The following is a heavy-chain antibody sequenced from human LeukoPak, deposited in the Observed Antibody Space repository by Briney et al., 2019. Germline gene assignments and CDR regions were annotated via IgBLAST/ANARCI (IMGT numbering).Heavy chain of an antibody. J-gene: IGHJ4*02. V-gene: IGHV4-61*01. D-gene: IGHD2-15*01. CDR3: ARVSVGLDCSGGSCYSVDY. CDR1: GGSVSSGSYY. Sequence: SETLSLTCNVSGGSVSSGSYYWSWIRQPPGKGLEWIGYIYYSGSTNYNPSLKSRVTISVDASKNQFSLKLSSVTAADTAVYYCARVSVGLDCSGGSCYSVDYWGQGTLVTVSS. CDR2: IYYSGST.